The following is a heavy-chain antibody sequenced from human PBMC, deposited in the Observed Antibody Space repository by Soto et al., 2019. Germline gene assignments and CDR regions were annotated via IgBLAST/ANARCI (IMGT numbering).Heavy chain of an antibody. CDR1: GGSISSGGYY. J-gene: IGHJ5*02. Sequence: SETLSLTCTVSGGSISSGGYYWSWIRQHPGKGLEWIGYIYYSGSTYYNPSLKSRVTISVDTSKKQFSLKLRSVTAADTAVYYCARGQAIVLVPAARGNNWFDPWGQGTLVTVSS. V-gene: IGHV4-31*03. CDR3: ARGQAIVLVPAARGNNWFDP. D-gene: IGHD2-2*01. CDR2: IYYSGST.